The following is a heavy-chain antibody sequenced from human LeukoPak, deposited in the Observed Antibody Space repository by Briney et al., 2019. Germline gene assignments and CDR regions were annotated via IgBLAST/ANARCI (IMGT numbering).Heavy chain of an antibody. D-gene: IGHD3-3*01. Sequence: ASVKVSCKASGYTFTSYDISWVRQAPGQGLEWMGGIIPIFSTANYAQKFQGRATITADESTSTAYMELSSLRSEDTAVYYCARAAHCDFWSGCNFDYWGQGTLVTVSS. CDR1: GYTFTSYD. J-gene: IGHJ4*02. V-gene: IGHV1-69*13. CDR2: IIPIFSTA. CDR3: ARAAHCDFWSGCNFDY.